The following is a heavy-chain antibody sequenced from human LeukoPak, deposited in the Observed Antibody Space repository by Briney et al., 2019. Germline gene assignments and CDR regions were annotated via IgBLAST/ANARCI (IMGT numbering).Heavy chain of an antibody. CDR2: INHSGST. D-gene: IGHD2-21*01. V-gene: IGHV4-34*01. Sequence: SETLSLTCAVYGGSFSGYYWSWIRQPPGKGLEWIGEINHSGSTNYNPSLKSRVTISVDTSKNQFSLKLSSVTAADTAVYYCARDCGRGGARGNIDWGQGTLVTVSS. CDR3: ARDCGRGGARGNID. J-gene: IGHJ4*02. CDR1: GGSFSGYY.